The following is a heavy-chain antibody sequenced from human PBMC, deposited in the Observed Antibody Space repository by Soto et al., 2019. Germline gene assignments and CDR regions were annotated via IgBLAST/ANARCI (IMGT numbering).Heavy chain of an antibody. Sequence: QVHLVHSGAEVKKPGSSVKVSCKASGDTFSRYTISWVRQAPGQGLEWMGRIIPDLAIASYAQKFQGRVSITADKSTTTAYMELSSLRSEDTAVYYCARDHILTGYRVDYWGQGALLTVSS. CDR2: IIPDLAIA. J-gene: IGHJ4*02. V-gene: IGHV1-69*04. D-gene: IGHD3-9*01. CDR3: ARDHILTGYRVDY. CDR1: GDTFSRYT.